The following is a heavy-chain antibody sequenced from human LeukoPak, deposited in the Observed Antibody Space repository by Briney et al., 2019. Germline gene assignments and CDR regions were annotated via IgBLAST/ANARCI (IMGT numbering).Heavy chain of an antibody. CDR2: MNPNRGNT. CDR3: TRAPHYAVTTVDYFDY. CDR1: GYTFTSYD. D-gene: IGHD4-11*01. Sequence: ASVKVSCKASGYTFTSYDINWVRQATGQGLEWMGWMNPNRGNTGYAQKLQCRVTMPRNTSISTAYMELSSLRSEDTAVYYCTRAPHYAVTTVDYFDYWGQGTLVTVSS. J-gene: IGHJ4*02. V-gene: IGHV1-8*01.